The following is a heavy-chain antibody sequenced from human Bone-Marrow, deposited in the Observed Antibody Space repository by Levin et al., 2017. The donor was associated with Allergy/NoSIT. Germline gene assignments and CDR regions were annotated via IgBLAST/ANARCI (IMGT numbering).Heavy chain of an antibody. Sequence: PVASVKVSCKGSGYSFTAYYIHWVRQAPGHGLEYMGWIHPNSGVSQFAQKFEGRVTLTRDTSTSTVYLELKSLTSHDTAVYYCARGEGLPEDAFDIWGQGTMVTLSS. CDR1: GYSFTAYY. D-gene: IGHD3-10*01. J-gene: IGHJ3*02. V-gene: IGHV1-2*02. CDR2: IHPNSGVS. CDR3: ARGEGLPEDAFDI.